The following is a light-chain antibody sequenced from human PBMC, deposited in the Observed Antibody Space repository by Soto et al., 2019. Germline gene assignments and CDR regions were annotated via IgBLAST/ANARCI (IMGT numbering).Light chain of an antibody. CDR2: AAS. CDR3: QQSYSTPLT. CDR1: QSISSY. J-gene: IGKJ4*01. Sequence: DIQMTQSPSSLSASVGDRVTITCRASQSISSYLNWYQQKPGKAPKLLIYAASSLQSGVPSRFSGSGSGTDFTLTISSLQPEDFATYSCQQSYSTPLTFGGGTKVEFK. V-gene: IGKV1-39*01.